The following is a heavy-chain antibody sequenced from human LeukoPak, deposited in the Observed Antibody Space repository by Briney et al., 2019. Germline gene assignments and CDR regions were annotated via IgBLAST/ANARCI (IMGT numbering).Heavy chain of an antibody. V-gene: IGHV1-2*02. CDR3: ARDRSSRPTRIFYY. CDR2: INPNSGGT. CDR1: GYTFTGYY. D-gene: IGHD3-10*01. Sequence: GASVKVSCKASGYTFTGYYMHWVRQAPGQGLEWMGWINPNSGGTNYAQKFQGGVTMTRDTSISTAYMELSRLRSDDTAVYYCARDRSSRPTRIFYYWGQGTLVTVSS. J-gene: IGHJ4*02.